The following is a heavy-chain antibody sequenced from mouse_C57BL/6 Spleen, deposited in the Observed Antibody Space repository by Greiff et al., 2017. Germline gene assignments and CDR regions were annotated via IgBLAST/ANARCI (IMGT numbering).Heavy chain of an antibody. J-gene: IGHJ2*01. D-gene: IGHD3-2*02. CDR3: TRRSSGYDY. Sequence: QVQLQQPGAELVRPGASVTLSCKASGYTFTDYEMHWVKQTPVHGLEWIGAIDPETGGTAYNQKFKGKAILAADKSSSPAYMELRSLTSEDSAVYYSTRRSSGYDYWGQGTTLTVSS. CDR1: GYTFTDYE. CDR2: IDPETGGT. V-gene: IGHV1-15*01.